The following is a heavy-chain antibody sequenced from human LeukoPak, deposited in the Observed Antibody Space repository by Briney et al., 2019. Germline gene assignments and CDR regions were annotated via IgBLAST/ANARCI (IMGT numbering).Heavy chain of an antibody. Sequence: GGSLRLSCAASGFTFSNYGMNWVRQAPGKGLEWVSALSSSGGSTYYADSVKGRFTISRDNSKNTLYLQMSSLRAEDTAVYYCAKDRGYYDSSGYNLIDYWGQGTLVTVSS. CDR3: AKDRGYYDSSGYNLIDY. CDR1: GFTFSNYG. CDR2: LSSSGGST. J-gene: IGHJ4*02. V-gene: IGHV3-23*01. D-gene: IGHD3-22*01.